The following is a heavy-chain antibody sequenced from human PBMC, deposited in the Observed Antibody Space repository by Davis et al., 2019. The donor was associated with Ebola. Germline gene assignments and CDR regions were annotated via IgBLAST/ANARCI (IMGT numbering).Heavy chain of an antibody. Sequence: SETLSLTCAVYGGSFSGYYWSWLRQPPGKGLEWIGEINHSGSTNYNPSLKSRVTISVDTSKNQFSLKLSSVTAADTAVYYCARGRRAGDYYYGMDVWGQGTTVTVSS. D-gene: IGHD6-19*01. CDR2: INHSGST. CDR1: GGSFSGYY. CDR3: ARGRRAGDYYYGMDV. V-gene: IGHV4-34*01. J-gene: IGHJ6*02.